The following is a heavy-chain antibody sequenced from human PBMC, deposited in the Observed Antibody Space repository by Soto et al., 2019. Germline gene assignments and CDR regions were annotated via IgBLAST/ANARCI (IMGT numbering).Heavy chain of an antibody. CDR3: ANDRGPAYCNSPGCSAKHFDY. CDR1: GFTFSNYA. V-gene: IGHV3-30*18. CDR2: ISYDGDNE. Sequence: QVQLVESGGGVVQPGRSLRLSCAASGFTFSNYAMHWVRQAPGKGLEWLAIISYDGDNEYYADSVRGRFTISRDNSKNTLYLQTNNLRHEDTAVYYCANDRGPAYCNSPGCSAKHFDYWGQGTLVTVSS. J-gene: IGHJ4*02. D-gene: IGHD2-2*01.